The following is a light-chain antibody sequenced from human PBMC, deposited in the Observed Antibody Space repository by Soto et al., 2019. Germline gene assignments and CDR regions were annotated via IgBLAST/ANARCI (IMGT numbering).Light chain of an antibody. CDR1: QSVSSDY. CDR2: AAS. CDR3: QQYGRSPWT. J-gene: IGKJ1*01. V-gene: IGKV3-20*01. Sequence: EIVLTQSPGTLSLSPGERATLSCRASQSVSSDYFAWYQQKRGQAPRLLIYAASSRATGIPDRFSGSGSGTVFTLNISRLEPEDFAVYYCQQYGRSPWTFGQGTKVEIK.